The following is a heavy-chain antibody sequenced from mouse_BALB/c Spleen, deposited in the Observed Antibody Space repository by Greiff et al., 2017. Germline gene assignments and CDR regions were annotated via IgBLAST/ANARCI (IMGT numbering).Heavy chain of an antibody. V-gene: IGHV5-9-4*01. D-gene: IGHD1-1*01. Sequence: EVQRVESGGGLVKPGGSLKLSCAASGFTFSSYAMSWVRQSPEKRLEWVAEISSGGSYTYYPDTVTGRFTISRDNAKNTLYLEMSSLRSEDTAMYYCAIYYGSSYYAMDYWGQGTSVTVSS. CDR2: ISSGGSYT. J-gene: IGHJ4*01. CDR3: AIYYGSSYYAMDY. CDR1: GFTFSSYA.